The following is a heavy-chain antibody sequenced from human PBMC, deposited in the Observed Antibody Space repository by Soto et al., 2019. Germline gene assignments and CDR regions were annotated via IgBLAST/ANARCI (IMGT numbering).Heavy chain of an antibody. CDR1: GYSFTSYW. V-gene: IGHV5-10-1*01. CDR2: IDPSDSYT. D-gene: IGHD4-4*01. J-gene: IGHJ6*02. Sequence: PGESLKISCNGSGYSFTSYWISWVRQMPGKGLEWMGRIDPSDSYTNYSPSFQGHVTISADKSISTAYLQWSSLKASDTAMYYCARLPDYNPRYYYYYGMDVWGQGTTVTVSS. CDR3: ARLPDYNPRYYYYYGMDV.